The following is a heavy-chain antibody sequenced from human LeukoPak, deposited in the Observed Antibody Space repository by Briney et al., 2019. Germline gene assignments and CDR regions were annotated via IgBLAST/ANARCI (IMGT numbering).Heavy chain of an antibody. CDR3: AKNPERFSSPSLYYFDY. CDR1: GFTFSSYG. J-gene: IGHJ4*02. Sequence: GGSLRLSCAASGFTFSSYGMHWVRQAPGKGLEWVAFIRYDGSKNFYADSVKGRFTISRDNSKNTLYLQMDSLRGEDTAVYYCAKNPERFSSPSLYYFDYWGQGTLVTVSS. D-gene: IGHD6-6*01. CDR2: IRYDGSKN. V-gene: IGHV3-30*02.